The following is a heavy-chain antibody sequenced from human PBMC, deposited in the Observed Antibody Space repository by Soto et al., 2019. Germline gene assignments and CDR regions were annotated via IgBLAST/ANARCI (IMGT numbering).Heavy chain of an antibody. CDR1: GFTFSSYS. D-gene: IGHD1-7*01. Sequence: LRLSCAASGFTFSSYSMNWVRQAPGKGLEWVSSISSSSSYIYYADSVKGRFTISRDNAKNSLYLQMNSLRAEDTAVYYCARDGITGTTIFDYWGQGTLVTVSS. CDR3: ARDGITGTTIFDY. J-gene: IGHJ4*02. CDR2: ISSSSSYI. V-gene: IGHV3-21*01.